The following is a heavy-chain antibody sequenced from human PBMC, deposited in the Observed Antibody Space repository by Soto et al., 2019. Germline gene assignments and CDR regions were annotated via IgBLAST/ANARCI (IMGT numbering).Heavy chain of an antibody. CDR2: TYSSGVT. Sequence: QVQLQESGPGLVKPSQALSLTCPFSGGSISSGDYYCSWIRQPLGKGLEWIGYTYSSGVTYYSPSPRSPRTISSHTPRTQLSLNLASVTAAYTAVYYCARQEADFVRRQYIFDYWSQGTLVTVS. V-gene: IGHV4-30-4*08. D-gene: IGHD3-3*01. CDR1: GGSISSGDYY. CDR3: ARQEADFVRRQYIFDY. J-gene: IGHJ4*02.